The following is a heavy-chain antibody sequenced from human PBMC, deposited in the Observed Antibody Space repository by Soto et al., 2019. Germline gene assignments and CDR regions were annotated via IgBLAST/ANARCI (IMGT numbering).Heavy chain of an antibody. CDR1: GGSISSYY. CDR3: ARHASSSWYYFDY. Sequence: SETLSLTCTVSGGSISSYYWSWIRQPPGKGLEWIGYIYYSGSTNYNPSLKSRVSISVDTSKNQFSLKLSSVTAADTTVYYCARHASSSWYYFDYWGQGTLVTVSS. J-gene: IGHJ4*02. D-gene: IGHD6-13*01. V-gene: IGHV4-59*08. CDR2: IYYSGST.